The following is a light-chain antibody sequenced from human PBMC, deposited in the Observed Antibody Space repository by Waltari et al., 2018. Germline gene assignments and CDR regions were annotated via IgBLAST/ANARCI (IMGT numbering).Light chain of an antibody. V-gene: IGKV4-1*01. CDR2: WAS. J-gene: IGKJ1*01. CDR1: QSLSYRYNNRNY. CDR3: HQYYTTPRT. Sequence: DIVMSQSPDSLAVSLGERATIQCRSSQSLSYRYNNRNYLAWYQQRPGQPPKLLIYWASLRESGVPDRFSGSGSGTDFTLTISSLQAEDVAVYYCHQYYTTPRTFGQGTKVEIK.